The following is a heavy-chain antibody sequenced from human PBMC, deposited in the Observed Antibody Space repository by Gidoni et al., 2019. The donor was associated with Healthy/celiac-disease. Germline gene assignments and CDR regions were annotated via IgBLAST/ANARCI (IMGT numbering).Heavy chain of an antibody. J-gene: IGHJ4*02. D-gene: IGHD3-10*01. CDR1: GGSISSGSYY. CDR3: ARDWDDYYGSGGFDY. CDR2: IYTSGST. V-gene: IGHV4-61*02. Sequence: QVQLQESGPGLVTPSQTLSLTCTVSGGSISSGSYYWSWIRQPAGKGLEWIGRIYTSGSTNYNPSLKSRVTISVDTSKNQFSLKLSSVTAADTAVYYCARDWDDYYGSGGFDYWGQGTLVTVSS.